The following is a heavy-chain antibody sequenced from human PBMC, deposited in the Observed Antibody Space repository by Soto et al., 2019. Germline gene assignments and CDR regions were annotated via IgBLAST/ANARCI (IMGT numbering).Heavy chain of an antibody. CDR3: ARRPYSNYGCFDY. V-gene: IGHV4-30-2*01. CDR2: IYHSGST. D-gene: IGHD4-4*01. Sequence: PSETLSLTCAVSGGSISSGGYSWSWIRQPPGKGLEWIGYIYHSGSTYYNPSLKSRVTISVDRSKNQFSLKLSSVTAADTAVYYCARRPYSNYGCFDYWGQGTLVTVS. J-gene: IGHJ4*02. CDR1: GGSISSGGYS.